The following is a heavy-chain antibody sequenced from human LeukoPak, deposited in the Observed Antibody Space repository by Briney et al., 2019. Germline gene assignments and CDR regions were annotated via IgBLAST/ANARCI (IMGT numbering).Heavy chain of an antibody. CDR1: GFTFGNYA. Sequence: GGSLRLSCTASGFTFGNYALSWFRQAPGKGLEWVAFIRSKTYRGATEYAASVKGRFTISRDDSKSIAYLQMNSLKTEDTAVYYCARANSFDSSGYYFDYWGQGTLVTVSS. D-gene: IGHD3-22*01. CDR3: ARANSFDSSGYYFDY. J-gene: IGHJ4*02. V-gene: IGHV3-49*03. CDR2: IRSKTYRGAT.